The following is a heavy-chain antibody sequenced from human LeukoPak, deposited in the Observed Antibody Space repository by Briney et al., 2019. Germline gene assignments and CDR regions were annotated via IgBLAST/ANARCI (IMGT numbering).Heavy chain of an antibody. CDR3: ATPKEMATRMPFGY. D-gene: IGHD5-24*01. CDR1: GASISSGDYY. CDR2: IFYRGNT. Sequence: PSQTLSLTCTVSGASISSGDYYWSWVRQPPGKGLEWIGYIFYRGNTYYNPSLRSRVTFSVDTSKNQFSLKLSSVTAADTAVYYCATPKEMATRMPFGYWGQGTLVTVSS. V-gene: IGHV4-30-4*01. J-gene: IGHJ4*02.